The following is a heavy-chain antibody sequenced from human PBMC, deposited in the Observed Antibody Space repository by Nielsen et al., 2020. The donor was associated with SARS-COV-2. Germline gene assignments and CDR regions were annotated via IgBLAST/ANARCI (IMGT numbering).Heavy chain of an antibody. D-gene: IGHD3-10*01. V-gene: IGHV3-23*01. CDR1: GFTFSSYA. Sequence: ETLSLTCAASGFTFSSYAMSWVRQAPGKGLEWVSAISGTGGSTYYADSVKGRFTISRDNSKNTLYLQMNSLRAEDTAVYYCAKGSRGAAMVRGMDYWGQGTLVTVSS. CDR3: AKGSRGAAMVRGMDY. J-gene: IGHJ4*02. CDR2: ISGTGGST.